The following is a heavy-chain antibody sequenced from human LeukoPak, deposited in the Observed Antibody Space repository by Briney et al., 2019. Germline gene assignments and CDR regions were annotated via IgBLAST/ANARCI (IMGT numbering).Heavy chain of an antibody. J-gene: IGHJ3*01. V-gene: IGHV4-39*01. Sequence: PSETLSLTCTVSGGSISNTIYYWGWLRQPPGKGLEWIGTAYYTGSTYYNPSLKSRVTISVGTSQNQFSLKLSSVTASDTAVYYCARHGYGDYVVAFDVWGQGTMVTVSS. CDR2: AYYTGST. CDR3: ARHGYGDYVVAFDV. CDR1: GGSISNTIYY. D-gene: IGHD4-17*01.